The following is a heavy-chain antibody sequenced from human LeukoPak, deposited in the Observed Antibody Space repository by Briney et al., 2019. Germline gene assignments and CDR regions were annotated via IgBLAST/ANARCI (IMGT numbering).Heavy chain of an antibody. Sequence: GGSLRLSCAASGFTFSSYAMSWVRQAPGKGLEWVSAISGSGGSTYYADSVKGRFTISRDISKNTLYLQMNSLRAEDTAVYYCAKRPTYYYDSSGSFDYWGQGTLATVSS. D-gene: IGHD3-22*01. J-gene: IGHJ4*02. CDR1: GFTFSSYA. CDR2: ISGSGGST. V-gene: IGHV3-23*01. CDR3: AKRPTYYYDSSGSFDY.